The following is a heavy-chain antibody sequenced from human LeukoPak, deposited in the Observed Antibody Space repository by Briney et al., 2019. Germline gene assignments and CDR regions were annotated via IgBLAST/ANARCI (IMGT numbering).Heavy chain of an antibody. CDR3: ARNPSSWYDVGYYYYMDV. Sequence: SVKVSCKASGGTFSSYAISWVRQAPGQGLERMGGIIPIFGTANYAQKFQGRVTITADESTSTAYMELSSLRSEDTAVYYCARNPSSWYDVGYYYYMDVWGKGTTVTISS. V-gene: IGHV1-69*13. CDR2: IIPIFGTA. CDR1: GGTFSSYA. D-gene: IGHD6-13*01. J-gene: IGHJ6*03.